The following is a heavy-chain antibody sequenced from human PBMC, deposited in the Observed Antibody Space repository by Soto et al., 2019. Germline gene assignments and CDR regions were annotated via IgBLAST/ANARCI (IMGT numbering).Heavy chain of an antibody. V-gene: IGHV3-30-3*01. CDR3: ARAAGGYCSGGSCYNWFDP. J-gene: IGHJ5*02. CDR2: ISYDGSNK. D-gene: IGHD2-15*01. Sequence: QVQLVESGGGVVQPGRSLRLSCAASGFTFSSYAMHWVRQAPGKGLEWVAVISYDGSNKYYADSVKGRFTISRDNSKNTLYLQMNSLRAEDTAVYYCARAAGGYCSGGSCYNWFDPWGQGTLVTVSS. CDR1: GFTFSSYA.